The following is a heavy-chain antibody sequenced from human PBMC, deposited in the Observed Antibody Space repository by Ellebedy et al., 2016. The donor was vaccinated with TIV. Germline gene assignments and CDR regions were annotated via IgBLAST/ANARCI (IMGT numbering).Heavy chain of an antibody. CDR2: IIPMFGTV. V-gene: IGHV1-69*13. Sequence: AASVKVSCKPSGGTFSNYGISWVRQAPGQGLEWMGGIIPMFGTVNLAQRFQGRVRITADESTSTDYMELSGLRSDDTAVYYCWARGSPYYGGLDVWGQGTTVTVSS. CDR1: GGTFSNYG. J-gene: IGHJ6*02. CDR3: WARGSPYYGGLDV.